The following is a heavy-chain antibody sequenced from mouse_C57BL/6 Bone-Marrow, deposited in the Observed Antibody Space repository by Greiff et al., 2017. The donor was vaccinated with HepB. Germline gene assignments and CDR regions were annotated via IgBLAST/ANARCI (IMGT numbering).Heavy chain of an antibody. J-gene: IGHJ3*01. CDR1: GYTFPSYG. V-gene: IGHV1-81*01. CDR2: IYPRSGNT. CDR3: ARSGIYYYGSSYVDWFAY. D-gene: IGHD1-1*01. Sequence: VQLQQSGAELARPGASVKLSCKASGYTFPSYGISWVKQRTGQGLEWIGEIYPRSGNTYYNEKFKGKATLTADKSSSTAYMELRSLTSEDSAVYFCARSGIYYYGSSYVDWFAYWGQGTLVTVSA.